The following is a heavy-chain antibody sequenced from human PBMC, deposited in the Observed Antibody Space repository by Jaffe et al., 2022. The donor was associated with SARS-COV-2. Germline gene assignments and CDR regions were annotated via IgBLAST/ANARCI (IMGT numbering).Heavy chain of an antibody. CDR1: GFTFGDYA. J-gene: IGHJ4*02. Sequence: EVQLVESGGGLVQPGRSLRLSCTASGFTFGDYAMSWVRQAPGKGLEWVGFIRSKAYGGTTEYAASVKGRFTISRDDSKSIAYLQMNSLKTEDTAVYYCTKFYSNSYWGQGTLVTVSS. V-gene: IGHV3-49*04. CDR3: TKFYSNSY. D-gene: IGHD4-4*01. CDR2: IRSKAYGGTT.